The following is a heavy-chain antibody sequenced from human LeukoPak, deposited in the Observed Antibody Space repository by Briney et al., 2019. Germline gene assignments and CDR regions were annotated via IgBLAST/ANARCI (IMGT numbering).Heavy chain of an antibody. CDR2: VRGSGTDT. CDR1: GFTFSTYA. CDR3: AKTSRRDSAYDSPFDY. Sequence: GGSLRLSCAASGFTFSTYAMTWVRQAPGKGLEWVSAVRGSGTDTYYADSVKGRFTISRDNSKNTLYLQMNSLRAEDTAIYYCAKTSRRDSAYDSPFDYWGQGTLVTVSS. D-gene: IGHD5-12*01. V-gene: IGHV3-23*01. J-gene: IGHJ4*02.